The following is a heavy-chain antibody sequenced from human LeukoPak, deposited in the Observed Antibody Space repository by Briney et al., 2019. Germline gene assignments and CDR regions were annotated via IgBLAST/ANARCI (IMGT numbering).Heavy chain of an antibody. CDR2: MSYDGSNK. Sequence: GGSLRLSCAASGFTFDLYAMHWVRQAPGRGLEWVAVMSYDGSNKYYADSVKGRFTISRDNSQNTPHLQMSSLRVADTAVYYCARDQVQLCSSGSCYVIDNWGPGTLVAVSS. D-gene: IGHD2-15*01. CDR3: ARDQVQLCSSGSCYVIDN. J-gene: IGHJ4*02. CDR1: GFTFDLYA. V-gene: IGHV3-30*04.